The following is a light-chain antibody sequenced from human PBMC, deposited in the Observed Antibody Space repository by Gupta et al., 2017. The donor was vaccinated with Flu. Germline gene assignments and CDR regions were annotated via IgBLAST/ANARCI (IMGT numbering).Light chain of an antibody. CDR2: WAS. CDR1: QSILYSSNNENY. Sequence: DIVMTQSPDSLAVSLGERATLNCKSSQSILYSSNNENYLAWYQQKPGQPPKLLIYWASTRESGVPDLFSGSGSGTDFTLTISSLQAEDVAVYYCQQYYSIPRTFGQGTKVEIK. J-gene: IGKJ1*01. V-gene: IGKV4-1*01. CDR3: QQYYSIPRT.